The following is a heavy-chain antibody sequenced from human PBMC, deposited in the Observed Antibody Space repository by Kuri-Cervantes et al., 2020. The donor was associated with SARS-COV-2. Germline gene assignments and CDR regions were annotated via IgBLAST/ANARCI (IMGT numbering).Heavy chain of an antibody. D-gene: IGHD2-2*01. CDR2: IYYSGST. J-gene: IGHJ1*01. CDR3: ASRYCSSTSCREYFQH. V-gene: IGHV4-59*01. Sequence: GSLRLSCTVSGGSISSYYWSWIRQPPGKGLEWIGYIYYSGSTNYNPSLKSRVTISIDTSKNQLSLNLSSVTATDTAVYYCASRYCSSTSCREYFQHWGQGTLVTVSS. CDR1: GGSISSYY.